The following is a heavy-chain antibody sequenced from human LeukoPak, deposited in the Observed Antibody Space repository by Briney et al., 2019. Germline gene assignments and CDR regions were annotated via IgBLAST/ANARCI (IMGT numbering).Heavy chain of an antibody. Sequence: SETLSLTCAVYGGSFSGYYWSWIRQPPGKGLEWIGEIYHSGSTNYNPSLKSRLTISVDTSKNQFSLKLSSVTAADTAVYYCARVQESQIDYYFDYWGQGTLVTVSS. CDR1: GGSFSGYY. V-gene: IGHV4-34*01. CDR2: IYHSGST. CDR3: ARVQESQIDYYFDY. J-gene: IGHJ4*02. D-gene: IGHD3-9*01.